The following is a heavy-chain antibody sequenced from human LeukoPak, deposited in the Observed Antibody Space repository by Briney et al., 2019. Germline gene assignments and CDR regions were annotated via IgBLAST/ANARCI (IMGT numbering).Heavy chain of an antibody. V-gene: IGHV3-9*01. Sequence: GRSLRLSCAASGFTFDDYAMHWVRQVPGKGLEWASGISWNSGSIGYADSVKGRFTISRDNAKNSLYLQMNSLRAEDTAVYYCARETDPSLRVVQLNDYWGQGTLVTVSS. J-gene: IGHJ4*02. D-gene: IGHD2-8*02. CDR1: GFTFDDYA. CDR3: ARETDPSLRVVQLNDY. CDR2: ISWNSGSI.